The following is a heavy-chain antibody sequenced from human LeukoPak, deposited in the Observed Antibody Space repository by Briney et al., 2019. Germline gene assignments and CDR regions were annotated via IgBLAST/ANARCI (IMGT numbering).Heavy chain of an antibody. CDR1: GGSISNYY. Sequence: PSETLSLTCTVSGGSISNYYWGWIRQPPGKGLEWIGYIAHSGAISYKSSLKSRVTISVDTSKNQLSLRPTSVTAADTAVYYCARWDDSAWAFGNWGPGTLVTVSS. J-gene: IGHJ4*02. D-gene: IGHD6-19*01. V-gene: IGHV4-59*08. CDR3: ARWDDSAWAFGN. CDR2: IAHSGAI.